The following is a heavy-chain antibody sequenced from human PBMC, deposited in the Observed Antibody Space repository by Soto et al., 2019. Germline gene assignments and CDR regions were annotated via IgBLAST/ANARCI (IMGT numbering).Heavy chain of an antibody. Sequence: PGGSLRLSCAASGFAFSNYATNWVRQAPGKGLEWVSAISGGAGDTYYADSVKGRFTISRDNSKNTLYLQMKSLRAEDTAVYFCAKSSRITLVRGVTDYWGQGTLVTVSS. CDR3: AKSSRITLVRGVTDY. CDR1: GFAFSNYA. D-gene: IGHD3-10*01. CDR2: ISGGAGDT. V-gene: IGHV3-23*01. J-gene: IGHJ4*02.